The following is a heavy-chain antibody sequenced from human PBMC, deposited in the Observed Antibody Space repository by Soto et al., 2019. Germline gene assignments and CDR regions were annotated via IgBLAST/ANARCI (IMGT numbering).Heavy chain of an antibody. CDR1: DGNIRGGGYC. V-gene: IGHV4-31*03. Sequence: SDTKSLTCSVADGNIRGGGYCWSWIRHHPGKRLEWIGYIYYSGSTYYNPSLKRRVTISVDTSKNQFSLKLSSVTAADTAVYYCARGDSSGYFPWGQGTLVTGFS. CDR3: ARGDSSGYFP. CDR2: IYYSGST. D-gene: IGHD3-22*01. J-gene: IGHJ5*02.